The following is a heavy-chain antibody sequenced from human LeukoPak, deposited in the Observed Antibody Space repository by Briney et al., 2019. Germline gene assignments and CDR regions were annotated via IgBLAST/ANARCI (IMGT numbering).Heavy chain of an antibody. J-gene: IGHJ4*02. CDR3: AKGPVGYRYGYWFDY. CDR2: ICGIGGST. CDR1: GFTFSNYA. D-gene: IGHD5-18*01. V-gene: IGHV3-23*01. Sequence: GGSLRLSCAASGFTFSNYAMSWVRQAPAKGLAWVSGICGIGGSTYYADSVQGRFTNSRENYKNTLYLQINSLRAEDTAVYYWAKGPVGYRYGYWFDYWGQGTLVTVSS.